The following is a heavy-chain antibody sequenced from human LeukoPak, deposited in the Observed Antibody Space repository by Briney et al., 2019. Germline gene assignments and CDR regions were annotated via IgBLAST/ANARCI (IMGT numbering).Heavy chain of an antibody. Sequence: PSETLSLTCTVSGGSISSGGYYWSWIRQHPGKGLEWIGSIYYSGSTYYNPSLKSRVTISVDTSKNQFPLKLSSVTAADTAVYYCARDHASSATTYDYWGQGTLVTVYS. J-gene: IGHJ4*02. CDR3: ARDHASSATTYDY. V-gene: IGHV4-39*02. CDR2: IYYSGST. D-gene: IGHD5-12*01. CDR1: GGSISSGGYY.